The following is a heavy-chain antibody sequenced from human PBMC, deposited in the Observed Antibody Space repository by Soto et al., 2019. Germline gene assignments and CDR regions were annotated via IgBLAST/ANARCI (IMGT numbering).Heavy chain of an antibody. J-gene: IGHJ4*02. D-gene: IGHD3-22*01. CDR1: GGSISSGDYY. V-gene: IGHV4-30-4*01. Sequence: PSETLSLTCTVSGGSISSGDYYWSWIRQPPGKGLECIGYIYYSGSTYYNPSLKSRVTISVDTSKNQFSLKLSSVTAADTTVYYCARSRAYYYDSSGLLFDYWGQGTLVTVSS. CDR2: IYYSGST. CDR3: ARSRAYYYDSSGLLFDY.